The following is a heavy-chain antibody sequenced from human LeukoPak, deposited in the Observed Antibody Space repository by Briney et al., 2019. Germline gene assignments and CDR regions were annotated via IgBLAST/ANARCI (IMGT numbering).Heavy chain of an antibody. CDR2: IYYSGNT. D-gene: IGHD4-17*01. J-gene: IGHJ6*03. CDR1: GVSISSSNSY. V-gene: IGHV4-39*07. CDR3: ARGDGDFDYMDV. Sequence: SETLSLTCTVSGVSISSSNSYWGWIRQPPGKGLEWIGSIYYSGNTYYNASLKSQVSISIDTSKNQFSLKLSSVTAADTAVYYCARGDGDFDYMDVWGKGTTVTVSS.